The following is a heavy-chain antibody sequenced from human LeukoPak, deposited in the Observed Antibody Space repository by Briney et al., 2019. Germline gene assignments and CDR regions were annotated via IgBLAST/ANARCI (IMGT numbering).Heavy chain of an antibody. J-gene: IGHJ5*02. CDR3: ASGSGRTDNWFDP. D-gene: IGHD3-10*01. Sequence: SETLSLTCTVSGGSISSSSYYWGWIRQPPGKGLEWIGSIYYSGSTYYNPSLKSRVTISVDTSKNQFSLKLSSVTAADTAVYYCASGSGRTDNWFDPWGQGTLVTVSS. CDR2: IYYSGST. CDR1: GGSISSSSYY. V-gene: IGHV4-39*07.